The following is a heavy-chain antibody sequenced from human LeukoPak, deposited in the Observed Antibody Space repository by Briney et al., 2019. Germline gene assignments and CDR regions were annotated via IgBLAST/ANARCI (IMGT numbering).Heavy chain of an antibody. J-gene: IGHJ4*02. CDR1: GYTFTSYG. Sequence: ASVTVSCKASGYTFTSYGISWVRQAPGQGLEWMGWISAYNGNTNYAQKLQGRVTMTTDTSTSTAYMELRSLRSDDTAVYYRARVYCSGGSCYSDFDYWGQGTLVTVSS. CDR2: ISAYNGNT. V-gene: IGHV1-18*01. CDR3: ARVYCSGGSCYSDFDY. D-gene: IGHD2-15*01.